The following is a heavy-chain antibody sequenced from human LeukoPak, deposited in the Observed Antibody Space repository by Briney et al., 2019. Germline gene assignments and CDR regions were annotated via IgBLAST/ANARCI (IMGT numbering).Heavy chain of an antibody. CDR2: ISDNGGNT. CDR1: GFTFSTSA. CDR3: ASRNSYLDH. D-gene: IGHD2-21*01. J-gene: IGHJ4*02. V-gene: IGHV3-23*01. Sequence: PGGSLRLSCAASGFTFSTSAMSWFRQAPWKELEWVSTISDNGGNTYYADSVKCRFTISRDNSKSTLYLQINSLRAEDTAVYYCASRNSYLDHWGQGALVTVSS.